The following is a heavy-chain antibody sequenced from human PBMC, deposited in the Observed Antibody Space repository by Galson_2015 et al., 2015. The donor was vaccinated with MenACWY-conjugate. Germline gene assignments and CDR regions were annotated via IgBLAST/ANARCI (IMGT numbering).Heavy chain of an antibody. CDR3: ARALAGTGHYWYFDL. D-gene: IGHD6-19*01. CDR2: IRHDGSEK. J-gene: IGHJ2*01. Sequence: SLRLSCAAYGFTFSGFWMGWVRQSPGKGLEWVAYIRHDGSEKYYVDSVKGRFTISRDNAKNSVFLQMSSLRGDDMAVYYCARALAGTGHYWYFDLWGRGTLVSVSS. CDR1: GFTFSGFW. V-gene: IGHV3-7*01.